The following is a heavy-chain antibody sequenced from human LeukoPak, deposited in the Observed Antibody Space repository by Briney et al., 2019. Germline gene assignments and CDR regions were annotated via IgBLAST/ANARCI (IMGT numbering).Heavy chain of an antibody. V-gene: IGHV3-7*05. Sequence: GGSLRLSCAASGFTFSSYWMTWVRQAPGKGLEWVANINQDGSERHYVDSVKGRFTISRDNAKNSLYLEMYSLRAEDTAVYYCARDEYSGSYVYWGQGTLVTVSS. CDR1: GFTFSSYW. CDR2: INQDGSER. D-gene: IGHD1-26*01. J-gene: IGHJ4*02. CDR3: ARDEYSGSYVY.